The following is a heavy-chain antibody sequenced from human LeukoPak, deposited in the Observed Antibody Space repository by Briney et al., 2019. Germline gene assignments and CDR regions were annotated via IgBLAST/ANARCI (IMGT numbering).Heavy chain of an antibody. V-gene: IGHV4-34*01. Sequence: SETLSLTCAVYGGSFSGYYWSWIRQPPGKGLEWIGEINHSGSTNYNPSLKSRVTISVDTPKNQFSLRLSSVTAADTAVYYCASSSIAAQGDYWGQGTLVTVSS. CDR3: ASSSIAAQGDY. CDR1: GGSFSGYY. J-gene: IGHJ4*02. CDR2: INHSGST. D-gene: IGHD6-6*01.